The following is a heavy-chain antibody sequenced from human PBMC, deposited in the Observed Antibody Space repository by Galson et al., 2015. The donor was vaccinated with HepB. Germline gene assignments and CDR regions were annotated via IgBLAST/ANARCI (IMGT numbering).Heavy chain of an antibody. J-gene: IGHJ5*02. V-gene: IGHV4-34*01. CDR3: ARDWDGYNP. CDR1: GGSFSGYY. Sequence: ETLSLPCAVYGGSFSGYYWSWIRQPPGKGLEWIGEINHSGSTNYNPSLKSRVTISVDTSKNQFSLKLSSVTAADTAVYYCARDWDGYNPWGQGTLVTVSS. D-gene: IGHD5-24*01. CDR2: INHSGST.